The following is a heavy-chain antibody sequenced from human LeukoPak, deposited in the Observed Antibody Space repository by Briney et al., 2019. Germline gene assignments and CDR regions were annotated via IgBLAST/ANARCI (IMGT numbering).Heavy chain of an antibody. J-gene: IGHJ5*02. Sequence: SETLSLTCAVSGGPISSSNWWSWVRQPPGKGLEWIGEIYHSGSTNYNPSLRSRVTISVDTSKNQFSLKLTSVTAADTAVYYCARVSTPLRFSNWFDPWGQGTLVTVSS. D-gene: IGHD3-3*01. CDR1: GGPISSSNW. V-gene: IGHV4-4*02. CDR2: IYHSGST. CDR3: ARVSTPLRFSNWFDP.